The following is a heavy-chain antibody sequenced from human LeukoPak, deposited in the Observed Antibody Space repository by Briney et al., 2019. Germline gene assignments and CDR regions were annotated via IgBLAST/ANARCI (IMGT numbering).Heavy chain of an antibody. CDR1: GYTFTSYY. Sequence: ASVKVSCKASGYTFTSYYMHWVRQAPGQGLEWMGTINPSGGSTSYAQKFQGRVTMTRDMSTSTVYMELSSLRSEDTAVYYCAGLRHGYYDSSGYYQLDYWGQGTLVTVSS. V-gene: IGHV1-46*01. CDR3: AGLRHGYYDSSGYYQLDY. D-gene: IGHD3-22*01. J-gene: IGHJ4*02. CDR2: INPSGGST.